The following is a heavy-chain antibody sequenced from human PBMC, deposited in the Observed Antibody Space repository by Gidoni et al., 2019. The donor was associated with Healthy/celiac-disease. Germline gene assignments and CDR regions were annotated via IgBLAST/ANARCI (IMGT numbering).Heavy chain of an antibody. CDR3: ARDLVYSSGKFDY. J-gene: IGHJ4*01. CDR2: TYYSSNCYH. D-gene: IGHD6-19*01. CDR1: GDSVSSNSAA. V-gene: IGHV6-1*01. Sequence: VQLQQSGPGLVKPSQTLSLTCSLPGDSVSSNSAAWNGIRQSTSRGLEWRGRTYYSSNCYHDYAVAVKSRLTINPDTSKNQFSLQLNSVTPDDTAVYYCARDLVYSSGKFDYWGHGTLVTVSS.